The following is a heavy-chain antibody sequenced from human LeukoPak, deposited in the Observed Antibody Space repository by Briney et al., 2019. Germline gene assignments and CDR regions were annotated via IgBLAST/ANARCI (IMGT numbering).Heavy chain of an antibody. D-gene: IGHD3-22*01. CDR1: GYTFTNYG. Sequence: ASVKVSCKASGYTFTNYGISWVRQAPGQGLEWMGWISVYTGNTNCAQKLQGRVTKTTDTSTTTAYMELRSLRSDDTAVYYCARDSDITNNYFDSSGHPPGDHWGQGTLVTVST. J-gene: IGHJ4*02. CDR3: ARDSDITNNYFDSSGHPPGDH. V-gene: IGHV1-18*01. CDR2: ISVYTGNT.